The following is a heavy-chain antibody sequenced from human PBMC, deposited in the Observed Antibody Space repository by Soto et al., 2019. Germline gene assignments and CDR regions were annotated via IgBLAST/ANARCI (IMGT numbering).Heavy chain of an antibody. J-gene: IGHJ6*02. D-gene: IGHD3-10*01. Sequence: HPGGSLRLSCIASGFTFSSYAMTWVRQVPGKGLEWVSDISGSGGITYYADSVKGRFTISRDNSKNTLSLQMNSLRADDTAVYYCARARRGAPYYYTMDLGGQGTTVTVSS. CDR2: ISGSGGIT. CDR1: GFTFSSYA. V-gene: IGHV3-23*01. CDR3: ARARRGAPYYYTMDL.